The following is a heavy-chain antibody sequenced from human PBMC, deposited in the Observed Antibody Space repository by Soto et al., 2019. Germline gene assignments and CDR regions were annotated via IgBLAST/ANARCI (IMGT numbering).Heavy chain of an antibody. D-gene: IGHD6-19*01. Sequence: QVQLVQSGALVKKYGSSVKVSCKASGGTFSRYAISWVRQAPGQGLEWMGGITPMFGTANYAQRFQGRATITADESTSTAYMQLSSLRSDDTAVYYCAQTLGLAVAGPGRFDLWGRGTLVTVSS. CDR3: AQTLGLAVAGPGRFDL. J-gene: IGHJ2*01. V-gene: IGHV1-69*12. CDR2: ITPMFGTA. CDR1: GGTFSRYA.